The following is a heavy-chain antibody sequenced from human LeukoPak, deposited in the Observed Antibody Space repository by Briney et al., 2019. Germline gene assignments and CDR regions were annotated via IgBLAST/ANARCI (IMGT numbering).Heavy chain of an antibody. CDR3: ARHYYASGSYSGWFDP. D-gene: IGHD3-10*01. CDR1: GYSFTSYW. J-gene: IGHJ5*02. CDR2: IYPGDSDT. V-gene: IGHV5-51*01. Sequence: PGESLKISCKGSGYSFTSYWIGWVCQMPGKGLEWMGTIYPGDSDTRYSPSFQGQVTISADKSINTAYLQWSSLKASDTAMYYCARHYYASGSYSGWFDPWGQGTLVTVSS.